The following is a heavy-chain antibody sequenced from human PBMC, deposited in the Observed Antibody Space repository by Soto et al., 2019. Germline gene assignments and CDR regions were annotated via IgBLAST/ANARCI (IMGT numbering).Heavy chain of an antibody. CDR3: AREGGSQYYYYYYGMDV. Sequence: SETLSLTCAVSGGSISSSNWWSWVRQPPGKGLEWIGEIYHSGSTNYNPSLKSRVTISVDKSKNQFSLKLSSVTAADTAVYYCAREGGSQYYYYYYGMDVWGQGTTVTVSS. V-gene: IGHV4-4*02. D-gene: IGHD1-26*01. CDR2: IYHSGST. J-gene: IGHJ6*02. CDR1: GGSISSSNW.